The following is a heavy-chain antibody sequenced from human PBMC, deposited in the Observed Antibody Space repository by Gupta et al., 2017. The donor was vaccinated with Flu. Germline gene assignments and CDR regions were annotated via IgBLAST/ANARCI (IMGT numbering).Heavy chain of an antibody. CDR3: ARDFFGGYPQSYYYYMDV. V-gene: IGHV3-48*03. J-gene: IGHJ6*03. Sequence: MNWVRQAPGKGLEWVSYISSSGSTIYYADSVKGRFTISRDNAKNSLYLQMNSLRAEDTAVYYCARDFFGGYPQSYYYYMDVWGKGTTVTVSS. D-gene: IGHD5-12*01. CDR2: ISSSGSTI.